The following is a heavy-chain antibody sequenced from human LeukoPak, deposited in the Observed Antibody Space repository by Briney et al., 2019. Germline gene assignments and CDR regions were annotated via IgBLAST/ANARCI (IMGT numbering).Heavy chain of an antibody. CDR3: AREGFPPKISDFWSGLGPYYYYGMDV. Sequence: ASVTVSCKASGYTFTSYYMHWVRQAPGQGLEWMGIINPSGGSTSYTQKFQGRVTMTRDTSTSTVYMELSSLRSEDTAVYYCAREGFPPKISDFWSGLGPYYYYGMDVWGQGTTVTVSS. J-gene: IGHJ6*02. CDR2: INPSGGST. D-gene: IGHD3-3*01. V-gene: IGHV1-46*01. CDR1: GYTFTSYY.